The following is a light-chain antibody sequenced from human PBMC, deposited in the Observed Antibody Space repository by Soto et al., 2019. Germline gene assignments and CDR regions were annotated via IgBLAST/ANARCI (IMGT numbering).Light chain of an antibody. V-gene: IGKV3-11*01. CDR1: QSVGSY. CDR2: DTS. J-gene: IGKJ1*01. CDR3: QQRTNWPWT. Sequence: EIVLTQSPATLSLSPGERATLSCRASQSVGSYFAWYQQKPGQTPRLLIYDTSYRATGIPARFSGSGSGTDFALTISGLEPEDFEVYYCQQRTNWPWTLGQGTKVDIK.